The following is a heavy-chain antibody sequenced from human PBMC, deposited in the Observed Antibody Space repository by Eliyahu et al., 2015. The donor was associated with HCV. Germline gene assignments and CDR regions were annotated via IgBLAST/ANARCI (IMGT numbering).Heavy chain of an antibody. CDR1: GYTFXXYY. J-gene: IGHJ5*02. CDR2: XNPSGGST. CDR3: ARDPTEIVVVVAALPWNWFDP. V-gene: IGHV1-46*01. D-gene: IGHD2-15*01. Sequence: QVQLVQSGAEVKKPGASXKVSCKAXGYTFXXYYMXWXRQXPGQGXEWMGIXNPSGGSTSYAQKFQGRVTMTRDTSTSTVYMELSSLRSEDTAVYYCARDPTEIVVVVAALPWNWFDPWGQGTLVTVSS.